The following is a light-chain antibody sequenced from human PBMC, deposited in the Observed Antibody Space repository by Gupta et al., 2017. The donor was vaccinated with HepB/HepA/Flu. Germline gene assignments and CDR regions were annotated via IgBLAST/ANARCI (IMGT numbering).Light chain of an antibody. CDR1: TLGDKY. CDR2: KDS. J-gene: IGLJ2*01. Sequence: SSALTQPPSVSGSPGQTASITCSGDTLGDKYACWYQQKPGQSPVLVIYKDSKRPAGTPERFSGSNSGTTVTLTIRGTQAMDDDDYYCQAGDSSTVVFGGGTKLTVL. CDR3: QAGDSSTVV. V-gene: IGLV3-1*01.